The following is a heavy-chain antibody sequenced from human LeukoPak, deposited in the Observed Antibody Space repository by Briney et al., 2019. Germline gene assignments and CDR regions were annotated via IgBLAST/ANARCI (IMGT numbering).Heavy chain of an antibody. CDR3: ARIPLPQQNDFSSAFDY. CDR1: GFTFSSYS. Sequence: GGSLRLSCAASGFTFSSYSVNWVRQAPGKGLEWISYISTSSSTIYYADSVKGRFTISRDESTKTLYLQMNSVRAEDTAVYYCARIPLPQQNDFSSAFDYWGQGTLVTVSS. V-gene: IGHV3-48*01. J-gene: IGHJ4*02. D-gene: IGHD1-1*01. CDR2: ISTSSSTI.